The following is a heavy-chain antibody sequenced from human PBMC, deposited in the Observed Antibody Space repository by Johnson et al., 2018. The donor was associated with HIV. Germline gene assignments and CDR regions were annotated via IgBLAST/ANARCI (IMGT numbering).Heavy chain of an antibody. V-gene: IGHV3-73*01. CDR3: TAGRRGSKSYSNTFYYAFDI. CDR1: GFIFSDSD. J-gene: IGHJ3*02. D-gene: IGHD6-13*01. Sequence: VQLVESGGGLVQPGGSLRLSCAVSGFIFSDSDIHWVRQASGKGLEWVGRVRNRANNFATLYSASVEGRSTVSRDDSKNMAYLRLSRLRAEDTAVYYCTAGRRGSKSYSNTFYYAFDIWGQGTTVTVSS. CDR2: VRNRANNFAT.